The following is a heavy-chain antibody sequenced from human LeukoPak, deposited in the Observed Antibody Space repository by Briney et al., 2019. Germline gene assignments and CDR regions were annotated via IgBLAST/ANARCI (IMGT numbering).Heavy chain of an antibody. D-gene: IGHD2-8*01. CDR3: ARSEAHGYRYFDL. Sequence: GGSLRLSCAASVFTFSIYDMHWVRQGTGKGLEWVSVIGTAGDTYYPGSVKGRFAISRENDKNSLYLQMNSLRAGDTAVYYCARSEAHGYRYFDLWGRGTLVTVSS. CDR2: IGTAGDT. J-gene: IGHJ2*01. V-gene: IGHV3-13*04. CDR1: VFTFSIYD.